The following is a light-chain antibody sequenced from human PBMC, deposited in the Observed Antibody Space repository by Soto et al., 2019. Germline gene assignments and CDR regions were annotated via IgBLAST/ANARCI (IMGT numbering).Light chain of an antibody. J-gene: IGKJ2*01. CDR3: QQYGSSPPYT. CDR1: QSVSNNY. Sequence: EVVLTQSPGTLSLSPGERATLSCRASQSVSNNYLAWYQQERGQSPKLLIFGSTDRATGIPDRFSGSGSGTDFTLTISRLEPEDFAVYYCQQYGSSPPYTFGQGTKLEIK. CDR2: GST. V-gene: IGKV3-20*01.